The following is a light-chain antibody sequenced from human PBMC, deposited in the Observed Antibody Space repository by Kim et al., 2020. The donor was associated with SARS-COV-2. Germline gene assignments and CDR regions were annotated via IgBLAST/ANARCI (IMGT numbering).Light chain of an antibody. J-gene: IGKJ5*01. CDR1: QSVTNYY. Sequence: EIVLTQSPGTVSLSLGERVTLSCRASQSVTNYYLAWYQQKPGQAPKILIYGVSRRATGIPDRFSASGSGTDFTLTISGLEPEDFAVYFCQHYGDSPPITFGRGTRLESK. V-gene: IGKV3-20*01. CDR2: GVS. CDR3: QHYGDSPPIT.